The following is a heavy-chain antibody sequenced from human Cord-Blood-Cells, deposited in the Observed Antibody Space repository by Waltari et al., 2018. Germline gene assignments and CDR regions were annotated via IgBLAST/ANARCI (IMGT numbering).Heavy chain of an antibody. D-gene: IGHD5-12*01. CDR3: ARARRDGYNPFDY. Sequence: QVQLQESGPGLVKPSQTLSLPCTVSGGSISSGGYYWSWIRQHPGKGLEWIGYILYEGITYYNPDLKSRVTIAVDTSKNQFSLKLSSVTAADTAVYYCARARRDGYNPFDYWGQGTLVTVSS. CDR1: GGSISSGGYY. V-gene: IGHV4-31*03. J-gene: IGHJ4*02. CDR2: ILYEGIT.